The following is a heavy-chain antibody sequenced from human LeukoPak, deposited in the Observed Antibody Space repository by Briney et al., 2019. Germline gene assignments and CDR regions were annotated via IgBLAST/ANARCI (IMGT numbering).Heavy chain of an antibody. D-gene: IGHD3-22*01. CDR1: GDSIGSNYW. Sequence: PSGTLSLTCAVSGDSIGSNYWWTWVRQPPGKGLEWIGEIHHSESTNFNPSLKSRVTISVDKSKNHFSLSLTSVSAADTAVYYCARGIPGYFGTSGYYYEYWGQGILVTVSS. CDR2: IHHSEST. V-gene: IGHV4-4*02. J-gene: IGHJ4*02. CDR3: ARGIPGYFGTSGYYYEY.